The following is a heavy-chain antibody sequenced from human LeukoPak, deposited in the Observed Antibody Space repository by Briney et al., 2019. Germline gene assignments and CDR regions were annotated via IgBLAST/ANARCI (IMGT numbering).Heavy chain of an antibody. Sequence: AGGSLRLSCAASRFTFSNYAMSWVRQAPGKGLEWVSGISGSDDSTFYADSVKGRFTISRDTSKNTLYLQMNSLGAEDTAVYYCAKHLYSVYFYAMDVWGPGTTVTVS. J-gene: IGHJ6*02. D-gene: IGHD2-8*01. CDR1: RFTFSNYA. V-gene: IGHV3-23*01. CDR3: AKHLYSVYFYAMDV. CDR2: ISGSDDST.